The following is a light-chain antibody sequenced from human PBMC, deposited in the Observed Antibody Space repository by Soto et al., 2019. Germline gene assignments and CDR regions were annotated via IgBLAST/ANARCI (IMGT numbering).Light chain of an antibody. CDR3: CSYAGSSTHV. CDR2: EVS. J-gene: IGLJ1*01. CDR1: SSDVGSSNL. V-gene: IGLV2-23*02. Sequence: ALTQPASVSGSPGQSITFSCTGTSSDVGSSNLVSWYQQHPGKAPKLLIYEVSKRPSGVSNRFSGSKSGNTASLTISGLQAEDEADYYCCSYAGSSTHVFGTGTKLTVL.